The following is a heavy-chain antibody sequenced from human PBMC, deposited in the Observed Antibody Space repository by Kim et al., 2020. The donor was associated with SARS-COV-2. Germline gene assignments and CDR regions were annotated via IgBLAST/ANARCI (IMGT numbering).Heavy chain of an antibody. J-gene: IGHJ6*02. CDR2: IIPIFGTA. CDR1: GGTFSSYA. V-gene: IGHV1-69*13. Sequence: SVKVSCKASGGTFSSYAISWVRQAPGQGLEWMGGIIPIFGTANYAQKFQGRVTITADESTSTAYMELSSLRSEDTAVYYCARVSLPLIRYYYYGMDVWGQGTTVTVSS. CDR3: ARVSLPLIRYYYYGMDV.